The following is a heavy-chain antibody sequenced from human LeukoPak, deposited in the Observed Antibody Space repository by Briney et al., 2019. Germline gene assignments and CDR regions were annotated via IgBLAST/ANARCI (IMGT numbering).Heavy chain of an antibody. CDR3: ARRARYCSGGSCATLDLDV. CDR2: IYPGDSDT. J-gene: IGHJ6*02. V-gene: IGHV5-51*01. CDR1: GYSFTSYW. Sequence: GESLKISCKGSGYSFTSYWIGWVRQMPGKGLEWMGIIYPGDSDTRYSPSFQGQVTISADKSISTAYLQWSSLKASDTAMYYCARRARYCSGGSCATLDLDVWGQGTTVTVSS. D-gene: IGHD2-15*01.